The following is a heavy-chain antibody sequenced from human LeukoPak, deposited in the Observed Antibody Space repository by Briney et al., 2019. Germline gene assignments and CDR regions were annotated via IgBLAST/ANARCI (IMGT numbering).Heavy chain of an antibody. CDR2: IYYDGTT. CDR1: GGPLSSYY. J-gene: IGHJ4*02. D-gene: IGHD6-19*01. V-gene: IGHV4-59*08. CDR3: ARHQNHGGWYKLVSNFDY. Sequence: PSETLSLTCNVSGGPLSSYYWSWIRQAPGKGLEWIGYIYYDGTTDYNPPLKSRVVISVDTSKNQFSLRLDSLTARDTAVYYCARHQNHGGWYKLVSNFDYWGQGTLVTVSS.